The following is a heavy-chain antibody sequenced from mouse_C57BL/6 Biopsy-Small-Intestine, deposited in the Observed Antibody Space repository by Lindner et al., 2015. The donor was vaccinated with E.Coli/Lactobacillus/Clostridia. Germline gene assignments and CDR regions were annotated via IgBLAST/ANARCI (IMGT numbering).Heavy chain of an antibody. CDR1: GFNIKDDY. J-gene: IGHJ3*01. D-gene: IGHD2-10*02. Sequence: VQLQESGAELVRPGASVKLSCTASGFNIKDDYMHWVKQRPEQGLEWIGRIDPEDGETKYAPKFQGKATITADTSSNTAYLQLSSLTSEDTAVYYCARGSYGNYASWFAYWGQGTLVTVSA. V-gene: IGHV14-2*01. CDR2: IDPEDGET. CDR3: ARGSYGNYASWFAY.